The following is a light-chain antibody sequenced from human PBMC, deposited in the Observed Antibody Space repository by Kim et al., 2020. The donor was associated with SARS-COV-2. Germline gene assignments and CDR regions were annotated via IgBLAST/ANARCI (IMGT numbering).Light chain of an antibody. CDR1: QSVDSW. CDR2: QAS. V-gene: IGKV1-5*03. Sequence: DIQMTQSPSTLSAFVGNRVIITCRASQSVDSWLAWYQQKPGKAPKLLIYQASKLASGVPSRFSGSGSGTDFTLTISNLQPDDSAIYYCKQYETYWRFGPGTKVDIK. J-gene: IGKJ1*01. CDR3: KQYETYWR.